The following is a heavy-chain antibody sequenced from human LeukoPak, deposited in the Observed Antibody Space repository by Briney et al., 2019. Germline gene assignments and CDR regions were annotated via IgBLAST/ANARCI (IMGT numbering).Heavy chain of an antibody. Sequence: SQTLSLTCTVSGGSISSGRYYWSWIRQPPGKGLEWIGEINHSGSTNYNPSLKSRVTISVDTSKNQFSLKLSSVTAADTAVYYCARDPVNSSGSYFDYWGQGTLVTVSS. D-gene: IGHD3-22*01. CDR1: GGSISSGRYY. CDR3: ARDPVNSSGSYFDY. J-gene: IGHJ4*02. V-gene: IGHV4-39*07. CDR2: INHSGST.